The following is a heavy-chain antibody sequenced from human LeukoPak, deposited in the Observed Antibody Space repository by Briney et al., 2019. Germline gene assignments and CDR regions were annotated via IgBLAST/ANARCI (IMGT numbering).Heavy chain of an antibody. J-gene: IGHJ4*02. CDR2: IYYSGST. Sequence: SETLSLTCTVSGGSISSYYWSWIRQPPGKGLEWIGYIYYSGSTNHNPSLKSRVTISVDTSKNQFSLKLSSVTAADTAVYYCASWGSMVRGQYFDYWGQGTLVTVSS. D-gene: IGHD3-10*01. CDR1: GGSISSYY. CDR3: ASWGSMVRGQYFDY. V-gene: IGHV4-59*01.